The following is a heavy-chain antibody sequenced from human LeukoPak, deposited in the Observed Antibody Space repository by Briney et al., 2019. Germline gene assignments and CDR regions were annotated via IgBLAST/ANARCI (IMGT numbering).Heavy chain of an antibody. CDR3: ARGRLAAAGTYYYYGMDV. D-gene: IGHD6-13*01. J-gene: IGHJ6*02. V-gene: IGHV4-34*01. CDR1: GGSFSGYY. CDR2: INHSGST. Sequence: KPSETLSLTCAVYGGSFSGYYWSWIRQPPGKGLEWIGEINHSGSTNYNPSLKSRVTISVDTSKNQFSLKLSSVTAADTAVYYCARGRLAAAGTYYYYGMDVWGQGTTVTVSS.